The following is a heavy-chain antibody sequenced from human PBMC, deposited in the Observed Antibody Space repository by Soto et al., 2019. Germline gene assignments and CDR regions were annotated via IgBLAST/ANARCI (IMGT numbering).Heavy chain of an antibody. CDR2: INTYFRGT. V-gene: IGHV3-74*01. Sequence: GGSLRLSCAASGFIFSGDWMHWVRQAPVNGLVFVSRINTYFRGTDYADSVKGRFTISRYNAKNLSYLQMNSLRAYYTAVYYCVRERPGDKHYFDYWGQGNMVTVSS. CDR1: GFIFSGDW. J-gene: IGHJ4*02. D-gene: IGHD3-10*01. CDR3: VRERPGDKHYFDY.